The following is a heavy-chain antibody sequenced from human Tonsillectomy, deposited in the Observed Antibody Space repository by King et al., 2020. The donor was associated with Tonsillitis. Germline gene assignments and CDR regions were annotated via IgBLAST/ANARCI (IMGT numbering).Heavy chain of an antibody. J-gene: IGHJ5*02. D-gene: IGHD3-22*01. CDR2: IYYSGST. Sequence: LPESGPGLVKPSETLSLTCTVSGGSISSSSYYWGWIRQPPGKGLEWIGSIYYSGSTYYNPSLKSRVTISVDTSKNQFSLKLSSVTAADTAVYYCASVGLDYYDTSGPNWFDPWGQGTLVTVSS. CDR3: ASVGLDYYDTSGPNWFDP. V-gene: IGHV4-39*01. CDR1: GGSISSSSYY.